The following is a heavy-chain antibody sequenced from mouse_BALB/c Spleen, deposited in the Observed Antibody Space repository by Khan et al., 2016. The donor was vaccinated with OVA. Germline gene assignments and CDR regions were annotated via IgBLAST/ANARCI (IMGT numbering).Heavy chain of an antibody. CDR2: IRLKSNNYAT. CDR3: TPYGNYAAMDY. J-gene: IGHJ4*01. Sequence: EVELVESGGGLVQPGGSMKLSCVASGFTFSNYWMNWVRQSPEKGLEWVAEIRLKSNNYATHYAESVKGRFTISRDDSKSSVYLQMNNLRAEDTGIYYCTPYGNYAAMDYWGQGTSVTVSS. D-gene: IGHD2-1*01. CDR1: GFTFSNYW. V-gene: IGHV6-6*02.